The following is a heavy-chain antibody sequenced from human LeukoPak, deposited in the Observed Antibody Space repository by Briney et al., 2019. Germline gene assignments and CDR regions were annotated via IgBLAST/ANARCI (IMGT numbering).Heavy chain of an antibody. CDR3: TTGNWGSFSY. Sequence: GGSLRLSCAASGFTFSNAWMNWVHQAPGKGLEWVGRIKSRSDGGTTDYVAPVKGRFTISRDDSKHTLYLQVNSLKTEDTAVYYCTTGNWGSFSYWGQGTLVTVSS. D-gene: IGHD7-27*01. J-gene: IGHJ4*02. CDR1: GFTFSNAW. V-gene: IGHV3-15*01. CDR2: IKSRSDGGTT.